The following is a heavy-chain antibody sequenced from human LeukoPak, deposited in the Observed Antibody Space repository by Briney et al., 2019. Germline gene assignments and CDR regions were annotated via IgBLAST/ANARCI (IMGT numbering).Heavy chain of an antibody. V-gene: IGHV3-7*01. CDR3: AKYLSRAFDC. CDR2: INHDGSHT. Sequence: GGSLRLSCAASGFTFSNNWMAWVRQAPGKGPELVAHINHDGSHTGYVDSVKGRFTISRDSSKSSLYLQLNSLRAEDTAMYYCAKYLSRAFDCWGQGSLITVSS. J-gene: IGHJ4*02. D-gene: IGHD2/OR15-2a*01. CDR1: GFTFSNNW.